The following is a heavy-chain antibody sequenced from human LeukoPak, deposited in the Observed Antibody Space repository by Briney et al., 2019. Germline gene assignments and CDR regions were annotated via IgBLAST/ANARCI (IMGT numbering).Heavy chain of an antibody. J-gene: IGHJ4*02. D-gene: IGHD3-3*01. Sequence: SETLSLTCTVSGGSISSTSYYWGWIRQPPGKGLEWIGSLYYSGSTYYNQSLRSRVTISVDTSKNQFSLRLCSVTAADTAVYYCARHASRYDFWSGLDYWGQGTLVTVSS. CDR3: ARHASRYDFWSGLDY. CDR1: GGSISSTSYY. V-gene: IGHV4-39*01. CDR2: LYYSGST.